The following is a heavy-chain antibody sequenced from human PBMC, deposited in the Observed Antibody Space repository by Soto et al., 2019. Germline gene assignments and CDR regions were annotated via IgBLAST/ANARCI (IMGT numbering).Heavy chain of an antibody. CDR2: IYYSGST. J-gene: IGHJ4*02. Sequence: PSETLSLTCTVSGGSISSYYWSWIRQPPGKGLEWIGYIYYSGSTNYNPSLKSRVTISVDTSKNQFSLKLSSVTAADTAVYYCARGETGTSYYFDYWGQGTLVTVSS. V-gene: IGHV4-59*01. CDR3: ARGETGTSYYFDY. CDR1: GGSISSYY. D-gene: IGHD1-1*01.